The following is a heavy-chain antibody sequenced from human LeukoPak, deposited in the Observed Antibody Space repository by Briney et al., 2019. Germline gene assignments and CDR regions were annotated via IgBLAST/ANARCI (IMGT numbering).Heavy chain of an antibody. V-gene: IGHV5-51*01. CDR2: IYPGDSDT. J-gene: IGHJ6*02. Sequence: GESLKISCKGSGYSFTSYWIGWVRQMPGKGLEWMGIIYPGDSDTRYSPSFQGQVTISADKSISTAYLQWSSLKASGTAMYYCARQTVTTLPDYYYGMDVWGQGTTVTVSS. CDR1: GYSFTSYW. D-gene: IGHD4-17*01. CDR3: ARQTVTTLPDYYYGMDV.